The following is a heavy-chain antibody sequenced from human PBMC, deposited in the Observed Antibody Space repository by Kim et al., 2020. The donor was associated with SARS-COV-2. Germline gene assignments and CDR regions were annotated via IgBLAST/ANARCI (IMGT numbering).Heavy chain of an antibody. CDR2: INQDGSGK. J-gene: IGHJ4*02. D-gene: IGHD3-16*01. CDR1: GFTFSTFW. V-gene: IGHV3-7*01. CDR3: AKGGGGSPNDY. Sequence: GGSLRLSCAGSGFTFSTFWVTWVRQAPGKGLEWVASINQDGSGKYHVDSVKGRFTISRDNAKNSLYLQMKRLRAEDTAVYYCAKGGGGSPNDYWGRGTLVTVSP.